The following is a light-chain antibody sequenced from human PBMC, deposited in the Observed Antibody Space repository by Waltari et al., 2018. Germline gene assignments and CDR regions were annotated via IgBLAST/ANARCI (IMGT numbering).Light chain of an antibody. CDR2: DFI. CDR3: CSYGGSFTWI. V-gene: IGLV2-23*02. CDR1: SRDIGGLTF. J-gene: IGLJ2*01. Sequence: QSPLPQPDSVSGSPGQGITFSCPGTSRDIGGLTFFSWYQQHPGNAPKLMIYDFIKRPSGVSNRFSGSKSGNTASLTISGLQTEDEADYYCCSYGGSFTWIFGGGTKLTVL.